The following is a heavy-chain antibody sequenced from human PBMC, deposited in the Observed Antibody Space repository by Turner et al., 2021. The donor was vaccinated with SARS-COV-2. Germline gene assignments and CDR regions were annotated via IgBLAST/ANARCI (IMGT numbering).Heavy chain of an antibody. CDR2: ISSSSSYI. D-gene: IGHD1-1*01. J-gene: IGHJ6*02. CDR1: EFTFGSYI. Sequence: EEQLVASGGGLVKPGGSLRLSCSASEFTFGSYIMNWVRQAPGKGLEWVSSISSSSSYIYYADSGKGRFTISRDNAKDSLYLQMNSLRAEDTAVYYCARGSPGEDFYYYGMGVWGQGTTVTVSS. CDR3: ARGSPGEDFYYYGMGV. V-gene: IGHV3-21*01.